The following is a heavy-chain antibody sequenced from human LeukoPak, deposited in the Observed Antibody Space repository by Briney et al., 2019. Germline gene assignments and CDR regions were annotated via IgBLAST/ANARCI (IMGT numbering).Heavy chain of an antibody. V-gene: IGHV1-18*01. CDR3: ASLVAWYNWFDP. Sequence: ASVKVSCKASGYTFTSYGISWVRQAPGQGLEWMGWISAYNGNTNYAQKLQGRVTMTTDTSTSTAYMELRSLRSDDTAVCYCASLVAWYNWFDPWGQGTLVTVSS. J-gene: IGHJ5*02. D-gene: IGHD2-2*01. CDR1: GYTFTSYG. CDR2: ISAYNGNT.